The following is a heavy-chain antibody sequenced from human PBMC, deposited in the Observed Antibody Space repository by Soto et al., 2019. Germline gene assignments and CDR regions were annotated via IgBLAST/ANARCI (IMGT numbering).Heavy chain of an antibody. J-gene: IGHJ4*02. CDR2: ISSSSSTI. CDR3: ARDIRNSSGWYYQAGPNYYFDY. D-gene: IGHD6-19*01. V-gene: IGHV3-48*01. CDR1: GFTFSSYS. Sequence: GGSLRLSCAASGFTFSSYSMNWVRQAPGKGLEWVSYISSSSSTIYYADSVKGRFTISRDNAKNSLYLQMNSLRAEDTAVYYCARDIRNSSGWYYQAGPNYYFDYWGQGTLVTVSS.